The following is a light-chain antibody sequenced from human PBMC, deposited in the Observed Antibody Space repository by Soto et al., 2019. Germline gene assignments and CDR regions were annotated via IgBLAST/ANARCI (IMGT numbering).Light chain of an antibody. J-gene: IGLJ1*01. Sequence: QSALTQPPSASGSPGQSVTISCSGSSSNIGSNYVSWYQQLPGTAPKLLIYDNNKRPSGIPDRFSGSKSGTSATLDITGLQTGDEADYYCGTWDTSLTAYVFGSGTKLTVL. CDR2: DNN. V-gene: IGLV1-51*01. CDR1: SSNIGSNY. CDR3: GTWDTSLTAYV.